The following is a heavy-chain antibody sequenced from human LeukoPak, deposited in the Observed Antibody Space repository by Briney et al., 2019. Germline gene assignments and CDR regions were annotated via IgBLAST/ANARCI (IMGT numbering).Heavy chain of an antibody. J-gene: IGHJ4*02. CDR2: FDPEQRKT. CDR1: GYPLTDLS. Sequence: GASVKVSCKASGYPLTDLSMHWVRQTPGKGLEWMGGFDPEQRKTIYVQKFQGRISVTEDTSTDTAYMELSSLTSEDTAVYYCASTVLYYLDYWGQGTLVTVSS. CDR3: ASTVLYYLDY. V-gene: IGHV1-24*01. D-gene: IGHD3-16*01.